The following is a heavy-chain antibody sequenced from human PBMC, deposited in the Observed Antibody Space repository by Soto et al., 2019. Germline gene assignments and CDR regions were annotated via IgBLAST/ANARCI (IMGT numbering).Heavy chain of an antibody. V-gene: IGHV4-39*01. CDR1: GGSIRTTNYF. CDR2: VYHSGST. Sequence: VSGGSIRTTNYFWAWIRQPPGKGLEWIASVYHSGSTYYNPSLKSRVTVSVDPSKNQFALTLSSASAADTAMYYCARDSGWFDPWGQGTLVTVSS. J-gene: IGHJ5*02. CDR3: ARDSGWFDP.